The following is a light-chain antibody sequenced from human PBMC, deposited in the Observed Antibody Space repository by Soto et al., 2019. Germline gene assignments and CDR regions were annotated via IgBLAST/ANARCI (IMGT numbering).Light chain of an antibody. CDR1: QSVSSN. Sequence: EIVLTQSPATLSVSPGERATLSCRASQSVSSNLAWYQQKPGQAPRLLIYGASTRATGIPARFSGSGSGTEFTLTISGLQSEDFAIYFCQQYQSWPITFGQGTRLEI. CDR2: GAS. J-gene: IGKJ5*01. V-gene: IGKV3-15*01. CDR3: QQYQSWPIT.